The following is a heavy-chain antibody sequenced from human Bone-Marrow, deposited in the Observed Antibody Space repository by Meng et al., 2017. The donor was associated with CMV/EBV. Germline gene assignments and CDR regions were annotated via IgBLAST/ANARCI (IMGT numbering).Heavy chain of an antibody. V-gene: IGHV4-39*07. CDR2: IYYSGST. CDR3: ARGNFDIVVVPAAIGGWFDP. D-gene: IGHD2-2*01. J-gene: IGHJ5*02. Sequence: SETLSLTCTVSGGSISSSSYYWGWIRQPPGKGLEWIGSIYYSGSTYYNPSLKSRVTISVDTSKNQFSLKLSSVTAADTAVYYCARGNFDIVVVPAAIGGWFDPWGQGTRVTVSS. CDR1: GGSISSSSYY.